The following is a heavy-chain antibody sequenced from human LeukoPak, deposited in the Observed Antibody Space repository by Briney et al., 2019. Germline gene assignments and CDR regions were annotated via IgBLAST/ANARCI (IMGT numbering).Heavy chain of an antibody. J-gene: IGHJ4*02. CDR1: GYTFISYD. Sequence: ASVKVSCKASGYTFISYDINWVRQATGQGLEWMGWMNPNSGITGHAQKFQGSVSMTRNTSINTAYMELSSLRSEDTAVYYCARGLYYYDSNGRTPYDYWGQGTLVTVSS. CDR2: MNPNSGIT. V-gene: IGHV1-8*01. D-gene: IGHD3-22*01. CDR3: ARGLYYYDSNGRTPYDY.